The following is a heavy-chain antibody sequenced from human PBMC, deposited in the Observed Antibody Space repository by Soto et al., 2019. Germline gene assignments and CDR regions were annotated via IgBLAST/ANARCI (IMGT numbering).Heavy chain of an antibody. J-gene: IGHJ4*02. D-gene: IGHD2-15*01. CDR3: TRGYCYDDSCFSGYS. CDR2: TRNKANSYTT. CDR1: GFTFSDHY. Sequence: GGSLRLSCAASGFTFSDHYMDWVRQAPGKGLEWVGRTRNKANSYTTEYAASVKGRFTISRDDSKNSLFLQMNSLKTEDTAVYYCTRGYCYDDSCFSGYSWGQGA. V-gene: IGHV3-72*01.